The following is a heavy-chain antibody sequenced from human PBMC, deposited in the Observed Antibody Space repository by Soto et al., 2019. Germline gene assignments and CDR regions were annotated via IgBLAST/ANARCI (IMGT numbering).Heavy chain of an antibody. CDR3: AMLDNDGKPPTQDV. D-gene: IGHD3-3*01. CDR1: GYIFVNYG. J-gene: IGHJ6*02. Sequence: QVQLVQSGAEVRKPGSSVKVSCKASGYIFVNYGIAWVRQAPGQGLEWMGWISPYSGNTHYASKVQGRLTMTTDTSTSTASMGIGSLTSDDTAVYYCAMLDNDGKPPTQDVWGQGPMVTVSS. CDR2: ISPYSGNT. V-gene: IGHV1-18*01.